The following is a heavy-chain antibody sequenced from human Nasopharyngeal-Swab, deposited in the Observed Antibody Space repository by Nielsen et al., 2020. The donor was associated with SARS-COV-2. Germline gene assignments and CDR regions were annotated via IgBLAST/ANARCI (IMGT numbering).Heavy chain of an antibody. CDR2: IGWDGGST. J-gene: IGHJ3*02. CDR3: TKIDTIGYQIAAFES. CDR1: GFTFDDYA. V-gene: IGHV3-43D*03. D-gene: IGHD3-10*01. Sequence: ESLKISCAASGFTFDDYAMHWVRQAPGKGLEWVSLIGWDGGSTYYADSVKGRFTISRDNSKNSLYLQMNSLRPEDTALYYCTKIDTIGYQIAAFESWGQGTMVTVSS.